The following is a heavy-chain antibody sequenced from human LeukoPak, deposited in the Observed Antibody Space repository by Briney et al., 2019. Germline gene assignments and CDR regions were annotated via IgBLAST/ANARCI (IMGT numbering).Heavy chain of an antibody. CDR1: GYTFTGYF. CDR2: INPSSGVA. V-gene: IGHV1-2*02. Sequence: ASVKVSCKASGYTFTGYFLHWVRQAPGQGLEWMGWINPSSGVANYAQKFQGRVTMTRNTSISTAYMELSSLRSEDTAVYYCARGRSSKCMDVWGQGTTVTVSS. D-gene: IGHD6-13*01. CDR3: ARGRSSKCMDV. J-gene: IGHJ6*02.